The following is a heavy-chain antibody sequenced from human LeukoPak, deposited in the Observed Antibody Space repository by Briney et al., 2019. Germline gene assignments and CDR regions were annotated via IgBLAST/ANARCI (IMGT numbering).Heavy chain of an antibody. J-gene: IGHJ5*02. Sequence: GASVKVSCKASGYTFTGYYMHWERQAPGQGLEWMGWINPNSGGTNYAQKFQGRVTMTRDTSISTAYMELSRLRSDDTAVYYCARDLDAPSGNWFDPWGQGTLVTVSS. CDR1: GYTFTGYY. D-gene: IGHD2-2*01. V-gene: IGHV1-2*02. CDR3: ARDLDAPSGNWFDP. CDR2: INPNSGGT.